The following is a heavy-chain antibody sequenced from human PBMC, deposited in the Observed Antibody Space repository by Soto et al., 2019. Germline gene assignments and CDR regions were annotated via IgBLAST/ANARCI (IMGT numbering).Heavy chain of an antibody. CDR2: ISGSGGST. CDR3: AKASITHFWSGYYYFDY. CDR1: GFTFSSYA. Sequence: GGSLRLSCAASGFTFSSYAMSWVRQAPGKGLEWVSAISGSGGSTYYADSVKGRFTISRDNSKNTLYLQMNSLRAEDTAVYYCAKASITHFWSGYYYFDYWGQGTLVTVSS. D-gene: IGHD3-3*01. V-gene: IGHV3-23*01. J-gene: IGHJ4*02.